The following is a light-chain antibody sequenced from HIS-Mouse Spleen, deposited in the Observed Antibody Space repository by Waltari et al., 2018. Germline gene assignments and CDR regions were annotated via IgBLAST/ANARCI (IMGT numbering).Light chain of an antibody. CDR3: AAWDDSLSGPV. Sequence: QSVPTQPPSASGTPGQRVTISCSGSSSNIGMNYLYWYQQLPGTAPKLLIYRNNQRHSGVPDRFSGSKSGTSASLAISGLRSEDEADYYCAAWDDSLSGPVFGGGTKLTVL. V-gene: IGLV1-47*01. J-gene: IGLJ3*02. CDR1: SSNIGMNY. CDR2: RNN.